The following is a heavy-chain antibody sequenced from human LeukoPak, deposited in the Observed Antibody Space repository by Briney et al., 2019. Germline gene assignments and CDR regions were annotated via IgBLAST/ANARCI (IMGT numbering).Heavy chain of an antibody. Sequence: ASVKVSCKASGYTFTRYYMHWVRQAPGQGLEWMGIINPSGGSTSYAQKFQVRVTMTRDMSTSTVYMELSSLRSEDTAEYYCARGPSEYSSSSDTLDVWGQGTMVTVSS. V-gene: IGHV1-46*01. J-gene: IGHJ3*01. D-gene: IGHD6-6*01. CDR3: ARGPSEYSSSSDTLDV. CDR1: GYTFTRYY. CDR2: INPSGGST.